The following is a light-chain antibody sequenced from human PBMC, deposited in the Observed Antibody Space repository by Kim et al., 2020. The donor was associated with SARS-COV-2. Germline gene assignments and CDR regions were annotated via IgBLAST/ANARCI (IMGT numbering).Light chain of an antibody. Sequence: VSPGQTASITCSGDKLGDKYACWYQQKPGQSPVLVIYQDSKRPSGIPERFSGSNSGNTATRTISGTQAMDEADYYCQAWDSSTVVFGGGTKLTVL. CDR2: QDS. CDR1: KLGDKY. CDR3: QAWDSSTVV. V-gene: IGLV3-1*01. J-gene: IGLJ2*01.